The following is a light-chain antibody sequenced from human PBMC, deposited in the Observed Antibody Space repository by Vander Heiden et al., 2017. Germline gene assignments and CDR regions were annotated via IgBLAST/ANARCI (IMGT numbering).Light chain of an antibody. J-gene: IGKJ2*01. CDR2: AAS. CDR3: QQSYSTPYT. CDR1: QSISSY. V-gene: IGKV1-39*01. Sequence: VGDRVTITCRASQSISSYLNWYQQKPGKAPKLLIYAASSLQSGVPSRFSGSGSGTDFTLTISSLQPEDFATYYCQQSYSTPYTFGQGTKLEIK.